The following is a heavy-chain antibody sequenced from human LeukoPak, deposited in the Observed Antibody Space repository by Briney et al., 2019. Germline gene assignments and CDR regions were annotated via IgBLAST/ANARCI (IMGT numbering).Heavy chain of an antibody. Sequence: TPSETLSLTCSVCGGSMSSYYWSWIRQPPGKGREWIGYIYYSGSTNYNPSLKSRVTISVDTSKNQFSLKLSSVTAADTAVYYCARASLTRNWFDPWGQGTLVTVSS. J-gene: IGHJ5*02. CDR1: GGSMSSYY. CDR3: ARASLTRNWFDP. CDR2: IYYSGST. V-gene: IGHV4-59*01.